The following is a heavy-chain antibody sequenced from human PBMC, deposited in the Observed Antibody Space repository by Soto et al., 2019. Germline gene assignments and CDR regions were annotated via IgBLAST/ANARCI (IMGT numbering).Heavy chain of an antibody. D-gene: IGHD1-26*01. CDR1: GASVSLYS. J-gene: IGHJ4*02. Sequence: SETLSLTCTVSGASVSLYSWSWMRQPPGKGLEWVGYMDYTGSTNPNPSLTSRVSMSPDTSKNQFSLRLYSVTAADTAVYYCARARGNYFDSWGQGTLVTVSS. V-gene: IGHV4-59*02. CDR2: MDYTGST. CDR3: ARARGNYFDS.